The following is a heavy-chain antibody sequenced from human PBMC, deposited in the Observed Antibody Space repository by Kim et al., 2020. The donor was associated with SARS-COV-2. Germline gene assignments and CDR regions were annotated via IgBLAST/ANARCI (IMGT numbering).Heavy chain of an antibody. V-gene: IGHV4-61*01. Sequence: SETLSLTCTVSGGSVSSGSYYWSWIRQPPGKGLEWIGYIYYSGSTNYNPSLKSRVTISVDTSKNQFSLKLSSVTAADTAVYYCARDGDYAGTGFDYWGQGTLVTVSS. J-gene: IGHJ4*02. CDR3: ARDGDYAGTGFDY. CDR1: GGSVSSGSYY. CDR2: IYYSGST. D-gene: IGHD4-17*01.